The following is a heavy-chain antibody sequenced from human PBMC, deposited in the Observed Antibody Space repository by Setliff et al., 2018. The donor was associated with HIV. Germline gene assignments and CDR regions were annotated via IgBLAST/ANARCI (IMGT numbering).Heavy chain of an antibody. CDR1: GFSISSDYY. J-gene: IGHJ4*02. Sequence: PSETLSLTCSVSGFSISSDYYWNWVRQPPGQGLEWIGSIYHSGKTYSNPSLKSRVTVSVDTSMNQFSLNLNSVTAADTAVYYCARGSCSNTGCLDSWGQGALVTVSS. CDR2: IYHSGKT. CDR3: ARGSCSNTGCLDS. D-gene: IGHD2-2*01. V-gene: IGHV4-38-2*02.